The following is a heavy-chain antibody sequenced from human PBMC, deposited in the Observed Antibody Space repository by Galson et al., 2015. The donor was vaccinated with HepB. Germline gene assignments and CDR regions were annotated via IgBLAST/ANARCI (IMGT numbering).Heavy chain of an antibody. CDR1: GFTVSSNY. V-gene: IGHV3-53*04. D-gene: IGHD3-22*01. Sequence: SLRLSCAASGFTVSSNYMSWVRQAPGKGLEWVSVLSRGGSPSSAASVKGRFTISRHNSKNTLYRQMNSLRAEDTAVYYCARGPRYYYDSSGPGYFDYWGQGTLVTVSS. J-gene: IGHJ4*02. CDR3: ARGPRYYYDSSGPGYFDY. CDR2: LSRGGSP.